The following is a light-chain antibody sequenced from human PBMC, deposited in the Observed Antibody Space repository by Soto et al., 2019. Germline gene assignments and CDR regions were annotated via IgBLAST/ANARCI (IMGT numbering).Light chain of an antibody. J-gene: IGKJ1*01. CDR1: QSVRSN. CDR2: DAS. CDR3: QQYNNWPT. V-gene: IGKV3-15*01. Sequence: EIVMTQSPATLSVSPGERATLSCRASQSVRSNLAWYQQKPGQAPRLLIYDASTRATGIPARFSGSGSGTEFTLTISSLQSEDFAVYHCQQYNNWPTFGQGTKVDIK.